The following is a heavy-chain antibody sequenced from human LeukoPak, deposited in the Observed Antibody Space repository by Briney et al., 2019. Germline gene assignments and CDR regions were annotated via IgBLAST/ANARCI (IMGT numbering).Heavy chain of an antibody. CDR2: TSSDGSNQ. V-gene: IGHV3-30-3*01. D-gene: IGHD1-26*01. CDR1: GFTFSSHA. CDR3: AKVLSGSQDY. J-gene: IGHJ4*02. Sequence: GRSLRLSCAASGFTFSSHAVHWVRQAPGKGLEWVAATSSDGSNQYYADSVRGRFIVSRDNSKNTLYLQMNSLRAEDTAVYYCAKVLSGSQDYWGQGTLVTVFS.